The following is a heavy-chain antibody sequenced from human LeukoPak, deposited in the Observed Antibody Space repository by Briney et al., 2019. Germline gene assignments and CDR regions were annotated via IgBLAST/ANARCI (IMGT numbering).Heavy chain of an antibody. J-gene: IGHJ4*02. CDR1: GGSFSGYY. CDR3: ARDLNYYDSSGYYEN. V-gene: IGHV4-34*01. Sequence: PSETLSLTCAVYGGSFSGYYWSWIRQPPGKGLEWIGEINHSGSTNYNPSLKSRVTISVDTSKNQFSLKLSSVTAADTAVYYCARDLNYYDSSGYYENWGQGTLVTVSS. D-gene: IGHD3-22*01. CDR2: INHSGST.